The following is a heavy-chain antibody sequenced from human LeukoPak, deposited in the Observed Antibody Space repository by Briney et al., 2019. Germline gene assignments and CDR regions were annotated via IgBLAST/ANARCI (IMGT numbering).Heavy chain of an antibody. CDR2: IYYSGST. CDR3: ARVGDILTGYYNAYFDY. CDR1: GGSISSYY. D-gene: IGHD3-9*01. V-gene: IGHV4-59*01. J-gene: IGHJ4*02. Sequence: SETLSLTCTVSGGSISSYYWSWIRQPPRKGLEWIVYIYYSGSTNYNPSLKSRVTISVDTSKNQFSLKLSSVTAADTAVYYCARVGDILTGYYNAYFDYWGQGTLVTVSS.